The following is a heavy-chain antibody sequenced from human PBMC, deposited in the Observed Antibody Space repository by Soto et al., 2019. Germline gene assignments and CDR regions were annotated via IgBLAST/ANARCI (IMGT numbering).Heavy chain of an antibody. CDR3: ARGRYSGSLDLFDP. Sequence: QVQLVQSGAEVKKPGASVKVSCKTSGYTFSSYSISWVRQAPGQGLEWMGWISTYNGNTNYAQKVQGRVTMTTDTSTSTAYMELRRLRSDDTAVYYCARGRYSGSLDLFDPWGQGTLVTVSS. CDR2: ISTYNGNT. D-gene: IGHD1-26*01. J-gene: IGHJ5*02. V-gene: IGHV1-18*01. CDR1: GYTFSSYS.